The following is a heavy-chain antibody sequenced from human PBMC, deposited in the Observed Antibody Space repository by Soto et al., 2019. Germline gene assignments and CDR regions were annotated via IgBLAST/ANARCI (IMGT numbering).Heavy chain of an antibody. D-gene: IGHD3-22*01. CDR3: ARDGDYYDSSGYYAFDY. CDR1: GGTFSSYA. V-gene: IGHV1-69*01. J-gene: IGHJ4*02. Sequence: QVQLVQSGAEVKKPGSSVKVSCKASGGTFSSYAISWVRQAPGQGLEWMGGIIPIFGTANYAQKFQGRVTSTADESTSTAYMELSSLRSEDTAVYYCARDGDYYDSSGYYAFDYWGQGTLVTVSS. CDR2: IIPIFGTA.